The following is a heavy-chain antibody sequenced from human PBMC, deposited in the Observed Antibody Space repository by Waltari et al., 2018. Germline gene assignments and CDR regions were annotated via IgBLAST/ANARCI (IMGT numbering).Heavy chain of an antibody. V-gene: IGHV1-3*01. CDR2: INADNCFT. CDR3: VRDLPHTRNTAPRYFFDS. J-gene: IGHJ4*02. CDR1: GYNFTNYA. D-gene: IGHD4-17*01. Sequence: QVQLVQSGAEVKKPGASVKISCQSSGYNFTNYAIHWVRQAPGQRLEWMGWINADNCFTKNTQKFQGRVTMTTDTSANTVSMGLGSLRSEDTAVYYCVRDLPHTRNTAPRYFFDSWGQGTLVTVSS.